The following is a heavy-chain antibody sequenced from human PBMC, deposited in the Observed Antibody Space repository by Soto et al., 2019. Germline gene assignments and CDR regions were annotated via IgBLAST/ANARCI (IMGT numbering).Heavy chain of an antibody. CDR2: MYYSGST. V-gene: IGHV4-39*01. CDR1: GGSFSRNTYY. J-gene: IGHJ4*02. D-gene: IGHD1-1*01. Sequence: PSETLSLTCTVSGGSFSRNTYYWGWIRQPPGKGLEWIGSMYYSGSTYYNPSLKSRVTISVDTSKNQFSLKVTSVTAADTAVYFCARHKVDWSDNGYWGQGTQVTVSS. CDR3: ARHKVDWSDNGY.